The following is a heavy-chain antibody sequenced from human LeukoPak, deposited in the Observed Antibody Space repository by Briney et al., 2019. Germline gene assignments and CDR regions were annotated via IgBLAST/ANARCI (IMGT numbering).Heavy chain of an antibody. Sequence: QPGGSLRLSCAASGFTFSSYAMSWVRRAPGKGLEWVSAIIGSGSSTYYADSVKGRFTISRDNSKNTLFLQMNSLRAEDTAVYYCAKDRAQQLVLDFWGQGTLVTVSS. D-gene: IGHD6-13*01. J-gene: IGHJ4*02. CDR1: GFTFSSYA. CDR3: AKDRAQQLVLDF. V-gene: IGHV3-23*01. CDR2: IIGSGSST.